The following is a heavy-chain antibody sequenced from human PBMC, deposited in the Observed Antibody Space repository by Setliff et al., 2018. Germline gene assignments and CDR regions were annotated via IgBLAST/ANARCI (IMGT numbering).Heavy chain of an antibody. D-gene: IGHD5-12*01. CDR1: GGSISSYY. V-gene: IGHV4-59*12. CDR2: IYYSGST. J-gene: IGHJ4*02. Sequence: SETLSLTCTVSGGSISSYYWSWIRQPPGKGLEWIGYIYYSGSTNYNPSLKSRVTISVDTSKNQFSLKLSSVTAADTAVYYCARERGYSGYVYWGQGTLVTVSS. CDR3: ARERGYSGYVY.